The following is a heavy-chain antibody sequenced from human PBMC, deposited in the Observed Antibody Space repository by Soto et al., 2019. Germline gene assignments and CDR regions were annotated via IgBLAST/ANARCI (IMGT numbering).Heavy chain of an antibody. CDR2: ISISSTR. CDR3: ARGGGFFDY. CDR1: GFTFSSYV. J-gene: IGHJ4*02. Sequence: EVQLVESGGGLVQPGGSLRLSCAASGFTFSSYVINWVRQAPGKGLEWVSYISISSTRYYADSVRGRFTISRDNAKNSLYLQMNSLRDEDTAVYYCARGGGFFDYWGQGTLVTVSS. D-gene: IGHD3-10*01. V-gene: IGHV3-48*02.